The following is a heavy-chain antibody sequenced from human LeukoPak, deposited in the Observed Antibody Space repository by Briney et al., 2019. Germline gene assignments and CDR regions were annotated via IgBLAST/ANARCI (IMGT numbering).Heavy chain of an antibody. CDR2: FDPEDGET. CDR3: ATELTRYNWNPTNNWFDP. V-gene: IGHV1-24*01. Sequence: ASVPVSCKVSVYTLPELSMHWVRQAPGKGLAWMGGFDPEDGETIYAQKCQGRVTMTEDTSTDTAHMELSSLRSEDTAVYYCATELTRYNWNPTNNWFDPWGQGTLVTVSS. D-gene: IGHD1-20*01. CDR1: VYTLPELS. J-gene: IGHJ5*02.